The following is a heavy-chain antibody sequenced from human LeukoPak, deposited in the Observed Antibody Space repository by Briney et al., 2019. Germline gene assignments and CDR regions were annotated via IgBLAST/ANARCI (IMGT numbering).Heavy chain of an antibody. Sequence: GGSLRLSCAASGFTVSNYEMNWVRQAPGKGLEWVSYISCSGSTIYYADSVKGRSTISRDNAKNSLYLQMNRLRAEDTDVYYCARSEYYYGTEGLDYWGQGTLVTVSS. V-gene: IGHV3-48*03. J-gene: IGHJ4*02. CDR2: ISCSGSTI. CDR1: GFTVSNYE. CDR3: ARSEYYYGTEGLDY. D-gene: IGHD3-10*01.